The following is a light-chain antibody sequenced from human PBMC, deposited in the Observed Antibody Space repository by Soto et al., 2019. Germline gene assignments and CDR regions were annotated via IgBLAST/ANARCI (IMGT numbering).Light chain of an antibody. V-gene: IGLV1-40*01. CDR3: QSYDSSLSGWV. CDR1: SSNIGAGYD. CDR2: GNS. J-gene: IGLJ3*02. Sequence: QSVLTQPPSGSGAPGQRVTISCTGSSSNIGAGYDVHWYQQLPGTAPKLLIYGNSNRPSGVPDRFSGSKSVTSASLAITGLQAEDEADYYCQSYDSSLSGWVFGGGTKLTVL.